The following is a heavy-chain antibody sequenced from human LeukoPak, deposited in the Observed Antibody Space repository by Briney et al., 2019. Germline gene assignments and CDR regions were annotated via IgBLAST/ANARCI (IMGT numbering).Heavy chain of an antibody. CDR2: IKQDGSEK. D-gene: IGHD6-13*01. CDR1: GFTFSSYW. J-gene: IGHJ4*02. Sequence: GGSLRLSCAASGFTFSSYWMSWVRQAPGKGLEWVANIKQDGSEKYYVDSVKGRFTISRDNAKNSLYLQMNSLRAEDTAVYYCARGTIAAAGYYYFGYWGQGTQVTVSS. V-gene: IGHV3-7*04. CDR3: ARGTIAAAGYYYFGY.